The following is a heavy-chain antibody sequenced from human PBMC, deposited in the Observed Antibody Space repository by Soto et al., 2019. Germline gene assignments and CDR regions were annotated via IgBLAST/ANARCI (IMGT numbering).Heavy chain of an antibody. D-gene: IGHD2-2*01. CDR1: GGTFSSYA. CDR2: IIPICGTA. CDR3: APTGVYCSSTSCYAYYYYMDV. V-gene: IGHV1-69*13. J-gene: IGHJ6*03. Sequence: SVKVSCKASGGTFSSYAISWVRQAPGQGLEWMGGIIPICGTANYAQKFQGRVTMTADESTSTVYMELSSLRSEDTAVYYCAPTGVYCSSTSCYAYYYYMDVWGKGTTVTVSS.